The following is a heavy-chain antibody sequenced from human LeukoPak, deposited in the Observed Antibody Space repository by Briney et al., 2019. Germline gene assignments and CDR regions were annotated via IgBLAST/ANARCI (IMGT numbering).Heavy chain of an antibody. Sequence: GRSLRLICAALGFSGICNYMSLVRQAAGNGLAWVSVIYSGGSTYYADSVKGRFTISRDNSKNTLYLQMNSLRAEDTAVYYCARFPQWLGAFDIWGQGTMVTVSS. CDR2: IYSGGST. V-gene: IGHV3-66*01. CDR3: ARFPQWLGAFDI. D-gene: IGHD6-19*01. CDR1: GFSGICNY. J-gene: IGHJ3*02.